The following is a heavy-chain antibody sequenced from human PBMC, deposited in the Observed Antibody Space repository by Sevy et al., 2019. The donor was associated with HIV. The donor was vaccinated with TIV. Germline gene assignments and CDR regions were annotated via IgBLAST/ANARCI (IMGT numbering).Heavy chain of an antibody. Sequence: GGSLRLSCAASGFTFSDYYMSWIRQAPGKGLEWISYISGSDDAIYYADSVKGRFSISRDNAKNSLYLQLTSLRPEDTAVYYCARDHVKDRDLGDYYYFAMDVRGQGTTVTVSS. J-gene: IGHJ6*02. CDR2: ISGSDDAI. CDR3: ARDHVKDRDLGDYYYFAMDV. D-gene: IGHD3-16*01. CDR1: GFTFSDYY. V-gene: IGHV3-11*01.